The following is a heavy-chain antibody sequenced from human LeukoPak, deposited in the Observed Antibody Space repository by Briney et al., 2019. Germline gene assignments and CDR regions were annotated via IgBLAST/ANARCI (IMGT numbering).Heavy chain of an antibody. V-gene: IGHV1-8*01. CDR1: GYTLASYD. CDR3: ARDYGGNSGWFDS. D-gene: IGHD4-23*01. Sequence: GASVKVSCKASGYTLASYDINWVRQATGQGLEWMGWMKPNSGTTGYAQKFQDRITLTRDTSISTAYMELSSLTSDDTAVYYCARDYGGNSGWFDSWGQGTLVTVSS. J-gene: IGHJ5*01. CDR2: MKPNSGTT.